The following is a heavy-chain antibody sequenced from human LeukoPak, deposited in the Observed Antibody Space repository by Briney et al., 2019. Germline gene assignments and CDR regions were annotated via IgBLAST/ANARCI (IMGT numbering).Heavy chain of an antibody. Sequence: GASVKVSCKASGYTFTGYYMHWVRQAPGQGLEWMGWINPNSGGTNYAQKFQGRVTMTRDTSISTAYMELSSLRSDDTAVYYCARDPRYFDPYYFDYWGQGTLVTVSS. J-gene: IGHJ4*02. V-gene: IGHV1-2*02. D-gene: IGHD3-9*01. CDR1: GYTFTGYY. CDR3: ARDPRYFDPYYFDY. CDR2: INPNSGGT.